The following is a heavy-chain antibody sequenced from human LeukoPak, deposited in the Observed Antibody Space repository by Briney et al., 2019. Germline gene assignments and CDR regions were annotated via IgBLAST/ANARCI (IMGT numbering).Heavy chain of an antibody. V-gene: IGHV4-31*03. J-gene: IGHJ4*02. CDR1: GGSISSGGYY. CDR2: LYYSGST. Sequence: SETLSLTCTVSGGSISSGGYYWSWIRQHPGKGLEWIGYLYYSGSTYYNPSLKSRVTISVDTSKNQFSLKLSSVTAADTAVYYCARDNRKGNFDYWGQGTLVTVSS. CDR3: ARDNRKGNFDY.